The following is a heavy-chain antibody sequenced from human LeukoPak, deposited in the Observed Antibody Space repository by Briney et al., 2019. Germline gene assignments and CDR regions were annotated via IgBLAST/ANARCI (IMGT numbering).Heavy chain of an antibody. J-gene: IGHJ4*02. CDR2: VYNTGST. Sequence: LETLSLTCTVSGGSISSYYWSWIRQPPGKGLEWIGNVYNTGSTNYNPSLESRVTISVDTSKNQFSLRLSSVTAADTAVYYCARAVGDSGYGRYFDYWGQGTLVTVSS. CDR3: ARAVGDSGYGRYFDY. CDR1: GGSISSYY. D-gene: IGHD5-12*01. V-gene: IGHV4-59*01.